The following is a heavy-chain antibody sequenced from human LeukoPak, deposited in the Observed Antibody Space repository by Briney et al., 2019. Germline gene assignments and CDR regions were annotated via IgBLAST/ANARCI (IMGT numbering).Heavy chain of an antibody. CDR3: ARYNWNDGSSDFDY. D-gene: IGHD1-1*01. Sequence: AGGSLRLSCAASGFTFSSYWMSWVRQAPGKGLEWVANIKQDGSEKYYVDSVKGRFTISRDNAKNSLYLQMNSLRAEDTAVYHCARYNWNDGSSDFDYWGQGTLVTVSS. J-gene: IGHJ4*02. CDR1: GFTFSSYW. CDR2: IKQDGSEK. V-gene: IGHV3-7*01.